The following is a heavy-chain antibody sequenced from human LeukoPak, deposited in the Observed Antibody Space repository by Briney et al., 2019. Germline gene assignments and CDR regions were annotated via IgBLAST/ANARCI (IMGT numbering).Heavy chain of an antibody. D-gene: IGHD3-10*01. CDR3: ARATLGSGSYQPLGTRFDY. Sequence: ASVKVSCKASGYTFTSYDINWVRQATGQGLEWMGWMNPNSGNTGYAQKFQGRVTMTRNTSISTAYMELSSLRSEDTAVYYCARATLGSGSYQPLGTRFDYWGQGTLVTVSS. J-gene: IGHJ4*02. CDR2: MNPNSGNT. CDR1: GYTFTSYD. V-gene: IGHV1-8*01.